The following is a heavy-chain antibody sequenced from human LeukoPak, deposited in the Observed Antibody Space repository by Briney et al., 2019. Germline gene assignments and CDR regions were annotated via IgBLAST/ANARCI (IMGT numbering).Heavy chain of an antibody. CDR3: ARTTEGYCRGRSCYSYYYYMDV. D-gene: IGHD2-15*01. CDR1: GDSISSGSYY. CDR2: IYYRGNT. J-gene: IGHJ6*03. V-gene: IGHV4-39*07. Sequence: PSETLSLTCTVSGDSISSGSYYWGWIRQPPGKGLEWIGNIYYRGNTYFNPSLKSRVTISVDTSKNQFSLKLSSVTAADTAVYYCARTTEGYCRGRSCYSYYYYMDVWGKGTTVTVSS.